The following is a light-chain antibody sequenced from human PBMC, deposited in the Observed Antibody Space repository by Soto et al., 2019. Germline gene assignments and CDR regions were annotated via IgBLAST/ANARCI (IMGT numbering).Light chain of an antibody. CDR3: QPGNSYRSIS. V-gene: IGKV1-13*02. CDR2: DAS. CDR1: QGISSA. J-gene: IGKJ5*01. Sequence: AIQLTQSPSSLSASVGDRVTITCRASQGISSALAWYQQKPGKAPKLLLYDASSLESGVPSRFSGSGSGTDLTLTISSPQPEEFATYYCQPGNSYRSISFGHGTRLEI.